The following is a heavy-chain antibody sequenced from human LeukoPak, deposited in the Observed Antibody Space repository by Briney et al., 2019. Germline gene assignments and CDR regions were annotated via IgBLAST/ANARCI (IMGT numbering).Heavy chain of an antibody. J-gene: IGHJ4*02. Sequence: PSETLSLTCTVSGGSISSSNYYWSWIRQPPGRGLEWIGYIYHSGSTYYNPSLKSRVTISVDRSKNQFSLKLSSVTAADTAVYYCAREVKGVPAAIHYWGQGTLVTVSS. V-gene: IGHV4-30-2*01. D-gene: IGHD2-2*02. CDR3: AREVKGVPAAIHY. CDR1: GGSISSSNYY. CDR2: IYHSGST.